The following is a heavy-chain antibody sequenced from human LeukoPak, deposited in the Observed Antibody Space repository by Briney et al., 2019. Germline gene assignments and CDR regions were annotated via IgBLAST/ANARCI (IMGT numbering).Heavy chain of an antibody. CDR3: AKVLTTLPNFDY. CDR1: GFTFNSYA. Sequence: GGSLRPSRSGSGFTFNSYAISWVRQAPGKGLEWVSAISCRGGSTYYADSVKGRFTISRDNSKNTLYLQMNNLRAEDTARYFFAKVLTTLPNFDYWGQGTLVTVSS. J-gene: IGHJ4*02. CDR2: ISCRGGST. V-gene: IGHV3-23*01. D-gene: IGHD3-9*01.